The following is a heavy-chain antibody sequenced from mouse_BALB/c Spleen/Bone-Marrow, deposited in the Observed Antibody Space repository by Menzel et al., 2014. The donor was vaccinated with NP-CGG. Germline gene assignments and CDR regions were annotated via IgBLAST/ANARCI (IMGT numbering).Heavy chain of an antibody. CDR1: GFNIKDTY. CDR2: IDPANGNT. V-gene: IGHV14-3*02. Sequence: EVKVVESGAELVKPGASVKLSCTASGFNIKDTYMHWVKQRPEQGLEWIGRIDPANGNTKYDPKFQGKVTITADTSSNTAYLQLSSLTSEDTAVYYCASYRYAWYFDVWGAGTTVTVSS. J-gene: IGHJ1*01. D-gene: IGHD2-14*01. CDR3: ASYRYAWYFDV.